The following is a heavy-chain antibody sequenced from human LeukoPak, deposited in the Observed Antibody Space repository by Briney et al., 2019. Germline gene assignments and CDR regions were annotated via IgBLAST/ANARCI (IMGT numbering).Heavy chain of an antibody. CDR1: GFTFSKDW. CDR3: ATYTQNFGAPGTDY. Sequence: GGSLRLSCTVSGFTFSKDWMRWVRQAPGKGLEWVASIDKNGREKRYVDPVEGRFTISRDNAKDSVYLQMTSLGAEDTAVYYCATYTQNFGAPGTDYWGQGTLVTVSS. J-gene: IGHJ4*02. CDR2: IDKNGREK. D-gene: IGHD3-10*01. V-gene: IGHV3-7*01.